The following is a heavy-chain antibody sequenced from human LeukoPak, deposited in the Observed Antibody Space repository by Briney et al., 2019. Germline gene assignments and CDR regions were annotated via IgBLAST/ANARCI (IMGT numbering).Heavy chain of an antibody. CDR1: GFTFSSYA. V-gene: IGHV3-23*01. CDR2: ISGSGGST. J-gene: IGHJ3*02. CDR3: ATLLGIVVVPAAPTDAFDI. D-gene: IGHD2-2*01. Sequence: GGSLRLSCAASGFTFSSYAMSWVRQAPGKGLEWVSDISGSGGSTYYADSVKGRFTISRDNSKNTLYLQMNSLRAEDTAVYYCATLLGIVVVPAAPTDAFDIWGQGTMVTVSS.